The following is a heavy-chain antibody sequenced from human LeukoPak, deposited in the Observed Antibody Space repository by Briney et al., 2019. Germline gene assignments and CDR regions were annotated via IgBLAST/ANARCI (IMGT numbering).Heavy chain of an antibody. D-gene: IGHD1-26*01. CDR2: ISADGGST. Sequence: PGGSLRLSCAASGFTFSSYSMNWVRQAPGKGLEWVSTISADGGSTYYADSVRGRFIISRDNSKNTLYLQMNSLRAEDTAVYYCAGYSYTRGFDPWGQGTLVTVSS. CDR3: AGYSYTRGFDP. J-gene: IGHJ5*02. V-gene: IGHV3-23*01. CDR1: GFTFSSYS.